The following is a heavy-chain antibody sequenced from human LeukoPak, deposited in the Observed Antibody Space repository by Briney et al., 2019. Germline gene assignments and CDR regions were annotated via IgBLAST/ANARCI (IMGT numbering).Heavy chain of an antibody. D-gene: IGHD6-13*01. CDR1: GFTFSNYN. CDR2: ISNIAYGGTT. V-gene: IGHV3-49*04. Sequence: GGSLRLSCAASGFTFSNYNMNWVRQAPGKGLEWVGFISNIAYGGTTEYAACVKGRFSISRDDAKSIGYLKMNSLKAEDTAVYYCTRDVAAFDYWGQGILVTVSS. CDR3: TRDVAAFDY. J-gene: IGHJ4*02.